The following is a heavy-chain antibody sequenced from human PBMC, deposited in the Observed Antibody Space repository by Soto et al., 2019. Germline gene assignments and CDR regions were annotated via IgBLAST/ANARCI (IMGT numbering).Heavy chain of an antibody. CDR2: IYYSGST. Sequence: QQQLQESGPGLVKPSETLSLTCTVSGGSVSSSGYYWGWIRQPPGKGLEWIGTIYYSGSTYYNPSLKSRVTISVDTSKNQYSLKLSSVTAADTAVYYCATSNWFDPWGQGTLVTVSS. CDR3: ATSNWFDP. J-gene: IGHJ5*02. CDR1: GGSVSSSGYY. V-gene: IGHV4-39*01.